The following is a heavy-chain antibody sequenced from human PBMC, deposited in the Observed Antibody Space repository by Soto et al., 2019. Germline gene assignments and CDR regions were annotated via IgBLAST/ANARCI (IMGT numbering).Heavy chain of an antibody. CDR2: IYYSGST. D-gene: IGHD3-3*02. V-gene: IGHV4-39*01. J-gene: IGHJ6*02. CDR3: ACIFSWGYGHRFLHYGMDV. CDR1: GGSIISSSYN. Sequence: SEALSLTFPASGGSIISSSYNWGWIRQRPGKGLEWIGSIYYSGSTYYNPSLKSRVTISVDTSKNQFSLKLSSVTAADTAVYYCACIFSWGYGHRFLHYGMDVWGQGTTVT.